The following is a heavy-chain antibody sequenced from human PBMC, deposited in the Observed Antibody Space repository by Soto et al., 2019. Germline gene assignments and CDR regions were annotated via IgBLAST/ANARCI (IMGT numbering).Heavy chain of an antibody. J-gene: IGHJ6*02. CDR3: ARSVTTYSSSSGGEESYGMDV. CDR1: GLPFSSDA. Sequence: SVKVYFNTAGLPFSSDAISLDQKAPLQRLEWMGGIIPIFGTANYAQKFQGRVTITADESTSTAYMELSSLRYEDTAVYYCARSVTTYSSSSGGEESYGMDVWCQVTTVT. V-gene: IGHV1-69*13. D-gene: IGHD6-6*01. CDR2: IIPIFGTA.